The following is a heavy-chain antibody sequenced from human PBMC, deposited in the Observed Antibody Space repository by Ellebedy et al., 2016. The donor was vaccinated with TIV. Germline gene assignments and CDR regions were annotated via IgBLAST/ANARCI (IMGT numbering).Heavy chain of an antibody. J-gene: IGHJ3*02. CDR2: ISGSGGST. D-gene: IGHD3-22*01. CDR3: AKDWHYYDSSGYYFDAFDI. V-gene: IGHV3-23*01. Sequence: GESLKISCAASGFTFSSYSMNWVRQAPGKGLEWVSAISGSGGSTYYANSVKGRFTISRDNSKNTLYLQMNSLRAEDTAVYYCAKDWHYYDSSGYYFDAFDIWGQGTMVTVSS. CDR1: GFTFSSYS.